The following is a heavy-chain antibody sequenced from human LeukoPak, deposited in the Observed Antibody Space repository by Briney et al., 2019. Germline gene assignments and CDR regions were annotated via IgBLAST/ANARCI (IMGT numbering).Heavy chain of an antibody. CDR3: ARSVGELLRN. D-gene: IGHD3-10*01. J-gene: IGHJ4*02. CDR2: IYYSGST. V-gene: IGHV4-31*03. CDR1: GGSISSGGYY. Sequence: SQTLSLTCTVSGGSISSGGYYWTWIPQHPGKGLEWIGYIYYSGSTYYNPSLKSRVTISVDTSKNQFSLKLSSVTAADTAVYYCARSVGELLRNWGQGTLVTVSS.